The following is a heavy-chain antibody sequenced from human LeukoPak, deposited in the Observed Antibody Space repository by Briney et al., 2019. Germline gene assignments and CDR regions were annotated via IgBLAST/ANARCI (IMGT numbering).Heavy chain of an antibody. D-gene: IGHD1-1*01. Sequence: SETLSLTCTVSGGSISGYYWSWIRQPPGKGLEWIGYIYYSGSTNYNPSLKSRVTISVDTSKNQFSLKLSSVTAADTAVYYCASSQTGTHDYWGQGTLVTVSS. J-gene: IGHJ4*02. V-gene: IGHV4-59*01. CDR2: IYYSGST. CDR1: GGSISGYY. CDR3: ASSQTGTHDY.